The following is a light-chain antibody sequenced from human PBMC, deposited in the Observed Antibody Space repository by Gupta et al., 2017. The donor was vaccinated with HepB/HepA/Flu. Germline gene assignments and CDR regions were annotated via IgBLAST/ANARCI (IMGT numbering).Light chain of an antibody. J-gene: IGLJ3*02. V-gene: IGLV2-23*02. Sequence: QSALTQPASVSGSPGQSIPISCTGTSSDVGSYNLVSWYQQHPGKAPKLMIYEVNKRPSGVSNRFSGSKPVNTASLTISGIQVEDEADYYCCSYAGSSTLVFGGGTTLTVL. CDR2: EVN. CDR1: SSDVGSYNL. CDR3: CSYAGSSTLV.